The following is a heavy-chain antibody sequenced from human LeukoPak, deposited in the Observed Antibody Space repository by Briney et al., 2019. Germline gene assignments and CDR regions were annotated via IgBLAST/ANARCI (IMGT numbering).Heavy chain of an antibody. CDR1: GYTFTGYY. CDR2: INPNSGGT. D-gene: IGHD2-2*02. J-gene: IGHJ3*02. V-gene: IGHV1-2*02. Sequence: GASVKVSCKASGYTFTGYYMHWVRQAPGQGLEWMGWINPNSGGTNYAQKFQGRVTMTRDTSISTAYMELSRLRSDDTAVYYCARVTPLGCSSTSCYNAFDIWGQGTMVTVSS. CDR3: ARVTPLGCSSTSCYNAFDI.